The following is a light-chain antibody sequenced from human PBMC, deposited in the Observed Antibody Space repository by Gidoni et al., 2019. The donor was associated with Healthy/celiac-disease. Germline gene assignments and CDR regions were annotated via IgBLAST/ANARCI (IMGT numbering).Light chain of an antibody. J-gene: IGKJ2*01. CDR1: QSVSSSY. V-gene: IGKV3-20*01. Sequence: EIVLTQSPGTLSLSPGERATLSCRASQSVSSSYLAWYQQKPGQAPRLLIYGASSRATGSPDRFSGSGSGTDFTLTISRLEPEDFAVYYCQRYGSSPYTFGQGTKLEIK. CDR2: GAS. CDR3: QRYGSSPYT.